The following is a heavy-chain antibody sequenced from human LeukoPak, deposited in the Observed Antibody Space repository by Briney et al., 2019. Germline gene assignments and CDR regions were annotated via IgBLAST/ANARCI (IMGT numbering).Heavy chain of an antibody. J-gene: IGHJ5*02. V-gene: IGHV3-30*02. CDR2: IRYDGSNK. Sequence: GGSLRLSCAASGFTFSSYGMHWVRQAPGKGLEWVAFIRYDGSNKYYADSVKGRFTISRDNSKNTLYPQMNSLRAEDTAVYYCAKDSRSPYYYDSSGYYYVIDPWGQGTLVTVSS. D-gene: IGHD3-22*01. CDR1: GFTFSSYG. CDR3: AKDSRSPYYYDSSGYYYVIDP.